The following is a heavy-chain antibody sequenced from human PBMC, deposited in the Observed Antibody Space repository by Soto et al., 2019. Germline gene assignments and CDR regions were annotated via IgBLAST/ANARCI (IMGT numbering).Heavy chain of an antibody. CDR2: ISAYNGNT. V-gene: IGHV1-18*01. CDR3: ARDKGYCGGDCYSYYFDY. Sequence: QVQLVQSGAEVKKPGASVKVSCKASGYTFTSYGISWVRQAPGQGLEWMGWISAYNGNTNYAQKLQGRGTMTTDTSTSTAYMELRSLRSDDTAVYYCARDKGYCGGDCYSYYFDYWGQGTQVTVSS. J-gene: IGHJ4*02. CDR1: GYTFTSYG. D-gene: IGHD2-21*02.